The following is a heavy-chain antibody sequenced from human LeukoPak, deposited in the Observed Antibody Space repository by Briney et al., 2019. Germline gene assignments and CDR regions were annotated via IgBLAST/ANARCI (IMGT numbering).Heavy chain of an antibody. J-gene: IGHJ1*01. CDR2: IWYDGSNK. V-gene: IGHV3-33*06. D-gene: IGHD6-13*01. CDR1: GFTFSSYG. CDR3: AKGSHSSSWDDDAEYFQH. Sequence: GGSLRLSCAASGFTFSSYGMHWVRQAPGKGLAWVAVIWYDGSNKYYADSVKGRFTISRDNSKNTLYLQMNSLRAEDTAVYYCAKGSHSSSWDDDAEYFQHWGQGTLVTVSS.